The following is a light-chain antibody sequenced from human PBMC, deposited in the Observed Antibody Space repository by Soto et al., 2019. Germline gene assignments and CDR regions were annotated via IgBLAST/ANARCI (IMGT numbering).Light chain of an antibody. V-gene: IGLV7-43*01. CDR3: LLYYGGAVV. CDR1: TGAVTSGYY. J-gene: IGLJ2*01. CDR2: STS. Sequence: QAVVTQEPSLTVSPGGTVTLTCASSTGAVTSGYYPIWFQQKPGQAPRALIYSTSNTHSWTPARFSGSLLGGKAALTLSGVQPEDEAEYYCLLYYGGAVVFGGGTKLTVL.